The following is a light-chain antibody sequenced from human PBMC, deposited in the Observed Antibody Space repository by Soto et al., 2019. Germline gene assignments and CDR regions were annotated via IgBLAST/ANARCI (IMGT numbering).Light chain of an antibody. V-gene: IGLV3-1*01. CDR1: KLGDKY. Sequence: SELTQPPSVSVSPGQTASITCSGDKLGDKYASWYQQKPGQSPVLVIYQDHKRPSGIPERFSGSISGNTATLTISGIQATDEGDYYCQAWDSSAAFFGGGTKLTVL. J-gene: IGLJ2*01. CDR3: QAWDSSAAF. CDR2: QDH.